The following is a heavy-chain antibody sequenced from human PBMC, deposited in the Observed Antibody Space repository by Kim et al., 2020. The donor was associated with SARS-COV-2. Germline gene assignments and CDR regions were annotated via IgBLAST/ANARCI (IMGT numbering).Heavy chain of an antibody. CDR3: ARDRREYSSSGGHYYYYYGMDV. CDR1: GFTFSTYS. CDR2: ISSSSSYI. V-gene: IGHV3-21*01. Sequence: GGSLRLSCAASGFTFSTYSMDWVRQAPGKGLEWVSSISSSSSYIYYGDSVKGLFTISRDNAKNSLYLQMNSLRAEDTAVYYCARDRREYSSSGGHYYYYYGMDVWGQGTTVTVSS. J-gene: IGHJ6*02. D-gene: IGHD6-13*01.